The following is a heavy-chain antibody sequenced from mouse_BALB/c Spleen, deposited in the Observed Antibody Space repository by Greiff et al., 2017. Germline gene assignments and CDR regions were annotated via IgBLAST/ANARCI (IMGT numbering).Heavy chain of an antibody. V-gene: IGHV1-7*01. CDR3: ARGLVEKAWFAD. Sequence: VQRVESGAELAKPGASVKMSCKASGYTFTSSWMHWVKQRPGQGLEWIGYINPSTGYTEYNQKFKDKATLTADKSSSTAYMQLSSLTSEDSAVYYCARGLVEKAWFADWGQGTLVTGSA. D-gene: IGHD1-1*01. CDR2: INPSTGYT. J-gene: IGHJ3*01. CDR1: GYTFTSSW.